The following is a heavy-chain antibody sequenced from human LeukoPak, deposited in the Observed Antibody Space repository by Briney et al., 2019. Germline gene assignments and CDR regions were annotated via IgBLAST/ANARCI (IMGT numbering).Heavy chain of an antibody. CDR2: VNSKAYGGTA. J-gene: IGHJ4*02. D-gene: IGHD3-22*01. Sequence: GGSLRLSCAASGFTFSNAWMSWVRQAPGKGPEWVGRVNSKAYGGTADYAAPVKCRFTISRDDSKDTLYLQMNSLKTEDTAVYHCTRYDSSGYYAYEYWGQGTLVTVSS. CDR3: TRYDSSGYYAYEY. CDR1: GFTFSNAW. V-gene: IGHV3-15*01.